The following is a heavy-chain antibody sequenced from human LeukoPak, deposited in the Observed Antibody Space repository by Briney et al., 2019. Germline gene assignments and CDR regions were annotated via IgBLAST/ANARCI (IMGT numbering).Heavy chain of an antibody. CDR2: INPNSGGT. CDR1: GYTFIGYY. D-gene: IGHD3-10*01. Sequence: ASVKVSCKASGYTFIGYYMHWVRQAPGQGLEWMGWINPNSGGTNYAQKFQGRVTMTRDTSISTAYMELSRLRSDDTAVYYCASRGWAGEYYFDYWRQGTLVTVPS. CDR3: ASRGWAGEYYFDY. J-gene: IGHJ4*02. V-gene: IGHV1-2*02.